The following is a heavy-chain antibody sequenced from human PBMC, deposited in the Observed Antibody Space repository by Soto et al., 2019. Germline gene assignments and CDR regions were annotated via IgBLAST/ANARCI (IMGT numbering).Heavy chain of an antibody. CDR3: ARMVRGADTHYYYYYMDV. V-gene: IGHV1-18*01. D-gene: IGHD3-10*01. Sequence: SVKVSCKASGYTFTSYGISWVRQAPGQGLEWMGWISAYNGNTNYAQKLQGRVTMTTDTSTSTAYMELRSLRSDDTAVYYCARMVRGADTHYYYYYMDVWGKGTTVTVSS. J-gene: IGHJ6*03. CDR1: GYTFTSYG. CDR2: ISAYNGNT.